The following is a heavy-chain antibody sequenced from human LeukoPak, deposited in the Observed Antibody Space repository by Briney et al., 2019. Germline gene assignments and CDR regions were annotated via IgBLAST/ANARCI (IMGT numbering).Heavy chain of an antibody. CDR3: ARRIRSGYSYGNFDY. Sequence: PSETLSLTCAVYGGSFSGYYWSWIRQPPGKGLEWIGEINHSGSTNYNPSLKSRVTISVDTSKNQFSLKLSSVTAADTAVYYCARRIRSGYSYGNFDYWGQGTLVTVSS. D-gene: IGHD5-18*01. V-gene: IGHV4-34*01. CDR2: INHSGST. J-gene: IGHJ4*02. CDR1: GGSFSGYY.